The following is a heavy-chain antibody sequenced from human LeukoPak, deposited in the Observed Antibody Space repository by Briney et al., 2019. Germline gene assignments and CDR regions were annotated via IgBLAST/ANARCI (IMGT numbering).Heavy chain of an antibody. D-gene: IGHD3-9*01. CDR3: AKAHPLLRYFDY. CDR2: IRYDGSNK. CDR1: GFTFSSYG. J-gene: IGHJ4*02. V-gene: IGHV3-30*02. Sequence: GGSLRLSCAASGFTFSSYGMHWVRQAPGKGLEWVAFIRYDGSNKYYADSVKGRFTISRDNSKNTLYLQMNSLRAEDTAVYYCAKAHPLLRYFDYWGQGTLVTVSS.